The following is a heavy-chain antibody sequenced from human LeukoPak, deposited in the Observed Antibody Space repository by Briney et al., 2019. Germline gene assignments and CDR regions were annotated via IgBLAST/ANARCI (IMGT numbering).Heavy chain of an antibody. J-gene: IGHJ4*02. V-gene: IGHV4-59*08. CDR3: TRHAPAVIGWPFDY. CDR1: GGSISGYY. Sequence: PSETLSLTCTVSGGSISGYYWSWIRQPPGKELEWIGYVPYSGTTNHNPPLKSRVTISVDSSNNRFSLKLSSVTAADTAVYYCTRHAPAVIGWPFDYWGQGALVTVSS. CDR2: VPYSGTT. D-gene: IGHD3-22*01.